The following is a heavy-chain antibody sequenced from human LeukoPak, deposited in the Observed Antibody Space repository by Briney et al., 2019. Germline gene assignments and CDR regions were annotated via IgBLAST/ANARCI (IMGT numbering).Heavy chain of an antibody. J-gene: IGHJ3*02. CDR2: ISWNSGSI. CDR1: GFTFDDYA. CDR3: AKDYYDSSGYYLDAFDI. Sequence: GGSLRLSCAASGFTFDDYAMHWVRQAPGKGLEWVSGISWNSGSIGYADSVKGRFTISRDNAKNSLYLQMNSLRAEDTALYYCAKDYYDSSGYYLDAFDIWGQGTMVTVSS. D-gene: IGHD3-22*01. V-gene: IGHV3-9*01.